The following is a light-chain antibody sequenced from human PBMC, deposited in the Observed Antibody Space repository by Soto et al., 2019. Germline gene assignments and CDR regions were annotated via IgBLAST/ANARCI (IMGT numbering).Light chain of an antibody. CDR2: VAS. Sequence: EIVMTQSPATLSVSPGERATLSCRASQSVSSNLAWYQQKPGQTPKLLIYVASTRATGIPARFSGSGSATEFTLTISSLQSEDFAVYYCQQYNVCPLTFGGGTKVEFK. J-gene: IGKJ4*01. CDR3: QQYNVCPLT. V-gene: IGKV3-15*01. CDR1: QSVSSN.